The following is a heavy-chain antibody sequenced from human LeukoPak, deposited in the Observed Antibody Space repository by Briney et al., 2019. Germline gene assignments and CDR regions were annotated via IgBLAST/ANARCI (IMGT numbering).Heavy chain of an antibody. CDR3: ARGGGSGYCSSTSCQNSYYFDY. CDR1: GGSFSGYY. Sequence: SSETLSLTCAVYGGSFSGYYWSWIRQPPGKGLEWIGEINHSGSTNYNPSLKSRVTISVDTSKNQFSLKLSSVTAADTAVYYCARGGGSGYCSSTSCQNSYYFDYWGQGTLVTVSS. V-gene: IGHV4-34*01. D-gene: IGHD2-2*01. CDR2: INHSGST. J-gene: IGHJ4*02.